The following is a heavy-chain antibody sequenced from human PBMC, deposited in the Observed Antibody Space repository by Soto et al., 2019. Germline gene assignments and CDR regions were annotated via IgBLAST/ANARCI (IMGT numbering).Heavy chain of an antibody. CDR3: ARSGVVPAAMSGGSYYYGMDV. CDR2: IIPIFGTA. CDR1: GGTFSSYA. V-gene: IGHV1-69*01. D-gene: IGHD2-2*01. J-gene: IGHJ6*02. Sequence: QVQLVQSGAEVKKPGSSVKVSCKASGGTFSSYAISWVRQAPGQGLEWMGGIIPIFGTANYAQKVQGRVTITADESTSAAYMELSSLRSEDTAVYYCARSGVVPAAMSGGSYYYGMDVWGQGTTVTVSS.